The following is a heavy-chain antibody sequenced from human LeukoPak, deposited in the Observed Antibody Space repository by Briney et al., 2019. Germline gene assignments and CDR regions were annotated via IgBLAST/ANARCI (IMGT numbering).Heavy chain of an antibody. J-gene: IGHJ4*02. CDR2: IYYSGST. CDR3: ARGTHSSSPIPLDY. V-gene: IGHV4-39*02. Sequence: PSETLSLTCTVSGASISSSSYYWGWIRQSPGKGLEWIGSIYYSGSTYFNPSLKSRVTMSVDTSKNHFSLKVNSVTAADTAVYYCARGTHSSSPIPLDYWGQGTLVTVSS. D-gene: IGHD6-6*01. CDR1: GASISSSSYY.